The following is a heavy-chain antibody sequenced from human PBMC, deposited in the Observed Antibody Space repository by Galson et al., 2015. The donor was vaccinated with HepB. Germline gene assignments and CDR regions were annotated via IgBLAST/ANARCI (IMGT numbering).Heavy chain of an antibody. Sequence: SLRLSCAASGFTFSSYSMNWVRQAPGKGLEWVSYISSSSSTIYYADSVKGRFTISRDNAKNSLYLQMNSLRAEDTAVYYCAREVNYYGMDVWGQGTTVTVSS. D-gene: IGHD3-22*01. CDR1: GFTFSSYS. CDR2: ISSSSSTI. J-gene: IGHJ6*02. CDR3: AREVNYYGMDV. V-gene: IGHV3-48*01.